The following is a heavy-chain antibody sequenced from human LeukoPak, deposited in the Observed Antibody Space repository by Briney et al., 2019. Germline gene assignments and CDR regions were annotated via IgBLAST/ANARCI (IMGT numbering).Heavy chain of an antibody. Sequence: SETLSLTCAVYGGSFSGYYWSWIRQPPGKGLEWIGYIYYSGYTNYNPSLKSRVTMSVDTSKNQFALKLSSVTAADTAVYYCARDSTMVRGVIDSYGMDIWGQGTTVTISS. J-gene: IGHJ6*02. V-gene: IGHV4-59*13. CDR2: IYYSGYT. CDR3: ARDSTMVRGVIDSYGMDI. D-gene: IGHD3-10*01. CDR1: GGSFSGYY.